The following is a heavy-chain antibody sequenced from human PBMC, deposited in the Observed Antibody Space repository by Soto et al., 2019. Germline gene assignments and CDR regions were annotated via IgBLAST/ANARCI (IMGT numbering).Heavy chain of an antibody. V-gene: IGHV3-23*01. D-gene: IGHD1-26*01. CDR2: ISGSGGST. Sequence: GGSLRLSCAASGFTFSSYAMSWVRQAPGKGLEWVSAISGSGGSTYYADSVKGRFTISRANSKNTLYLQMNSLRAEDTAVYYCAKDFEWELQAPFDYWGQGTLVTVSS. J-gene: IGHJ4*02. CDR1: GFTFSSYA. CDR3: AKDFEWELQAPFDY.